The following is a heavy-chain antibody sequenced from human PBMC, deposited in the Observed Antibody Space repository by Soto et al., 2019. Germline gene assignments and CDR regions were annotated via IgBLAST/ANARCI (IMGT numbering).Heavy chain of an antibody. CDR1: GFTFTNYA. D-gene: IGHD3-10*01. V-gene: IGHV3-23*01. CDR3: ARGSTDSYPGSRIFDF. Sequence: PGGSLRLSCAASGFTFTNYAMNWVRQAPGEGLEWVSTITGTGGDTKYADSVRGRFTMSRDNSKKTLYLQMNSLRVEDSALYYCARGSTDSYPGSRIFDFWGRGTLVTVSS. J-gene: IGHJ4*02. CDR2: ITGTGGDT.